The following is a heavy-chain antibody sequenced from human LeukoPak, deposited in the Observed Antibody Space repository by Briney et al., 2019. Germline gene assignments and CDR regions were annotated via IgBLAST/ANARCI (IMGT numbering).Heavy chain of an antibody. D-gene: IGHD3-10*01. J-gene: IGHJ4*02. Sequence: SETLSLTCTVSGGSISSSSYSWVWIRQPPGKGLEWIGSMYYSGGTYYNPSLKSRVIISVDTSKNQFSLKLSSVTAADTAVYYCARTRYYYNSRSYGAPYYFDYWGQGTLVTVSS. V-gene: IGHV4-39*01. CDR1: GGSISSSSYS. CDR3: ARTRYYYNSRSYGAPYYFDY. CDR2: MYYSGGT.